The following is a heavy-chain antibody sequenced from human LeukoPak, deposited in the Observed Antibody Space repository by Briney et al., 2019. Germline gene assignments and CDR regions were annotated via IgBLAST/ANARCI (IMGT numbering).Heavy chain of an antibody. CDR3: AAGGDSSGWSEFDY. CDR1: GDSVSSNSAA. V-gene: IGHV6-1*01. D-gene: IGHD6-19*01. CDR2: TYYRSKWYN. Sequence: SQTLSLTCAISGDSVSSNSAAWNWIRQSPSRGLEWLGRTYYRSKWYNDYAVSVKSRITINPDTSKNQFSLQLNSVTPEDTAVYYCAAGGDSSGWSEFDYWGQGTLVTVSS. J-gene: IGHJ4*02.